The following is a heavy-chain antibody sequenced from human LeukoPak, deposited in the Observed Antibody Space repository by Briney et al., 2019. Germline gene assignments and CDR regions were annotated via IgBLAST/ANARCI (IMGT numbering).Heavy chain of an antibody. V-gene: IGHV3-7*01. J-gene: IGHJ5*02. CDR1: GFIFSDYY. Sequence: GGSLRLSCAASGFIFSDYYMSWVRQAPGKGLEWVANIKQDGSEKHYVDSVKGRFTISRDNAKNSLYLQMNSLRAEDTAVYYCARGLFTPGPWGRGTLVTVSS. CDR3: ARGLFTPGP. CDR2: IKQDGSEK.